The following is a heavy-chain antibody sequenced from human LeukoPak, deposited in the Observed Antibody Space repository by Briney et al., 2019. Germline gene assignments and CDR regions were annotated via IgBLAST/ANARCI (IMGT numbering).Heavy chain of an antibody. D-gene: IGHD3-10*01. Sequence: GSLRLSCAASGFTFSNAWMSWVRQAPGKGLEWIGEINHSGSINYNSSLKSRVTISVDTSKNQFSLKLSSVTAADTAVYYCARRMGRRFGERYYYYHYMDVWGKGTTVTISS. CDR1: GFTFSNAW. J-gene: IGHJ6*03. V-gene: IGHV4-34*01. CDR2: INHSGSI. CDR3: ARRMGRRFGERYYYYHYMDV.